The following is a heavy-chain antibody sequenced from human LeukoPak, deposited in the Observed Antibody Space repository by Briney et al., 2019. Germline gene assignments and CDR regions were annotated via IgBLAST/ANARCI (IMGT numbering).Heavy chain of an antibody. CDR1: GFIFSSYG. Sequence: GGSLRLSCAASGFIFSSYGMHWVRQAPGKGLEWVAFIRYDGRNKYYADSVKGRFTIPRDNSKNTLYLQMHSLRADDTAVYYCAKDRPYISSWYGCSTPWGQGTLVTVSS. CDR3: AKDRPYISSWYGCSTP. D-gene: IGHD6-13*01. CDR2: IRYDGRNK. J-gene: IGHJ5*02. V-gene: IGHV3-30*02.